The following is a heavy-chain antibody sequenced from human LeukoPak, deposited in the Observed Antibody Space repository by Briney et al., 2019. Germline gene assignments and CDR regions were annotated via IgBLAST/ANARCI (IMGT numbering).Heavy chain of an antibody. CDR3: ARDFDSSGYYDY. Sequence: SETLSPTCAVYGGSFSGYYWSWIRQPPGKGLEWIGEINHSGSTNYNPSLKSRVTISVDTSKNQFSLKLSSVTAADTAVYYCARDFDSSGYYDYWGQGTLVTVSS. CDR1: GGSFSGYY. D-gene: IGHD3-22*01. V-gene: IGHV4-34*01. CDR2: INHSGST. J-gene: IGHJ4*02.